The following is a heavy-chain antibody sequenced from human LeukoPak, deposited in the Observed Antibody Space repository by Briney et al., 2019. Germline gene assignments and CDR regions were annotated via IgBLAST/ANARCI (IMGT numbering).Heavy chain of an antibody. V-gene: IGHV3-23*01. CDR1: RFTFSNFA. CDR2: ISGSAYST. D-gene: IGHD3-9*01. J-gene: IGHJ4*02. Sequence: HTGGSLRLSCAASRFTFSNFAMSWVRQAPGKGLEWVSTISGSAYSTYYADSVKGRFTISRDNSKNTLYLQMNSLRAEDTAVYYCTKAGILTGPDYWGQGTLVTVSS. CDR3: TKAGILTGPDY.